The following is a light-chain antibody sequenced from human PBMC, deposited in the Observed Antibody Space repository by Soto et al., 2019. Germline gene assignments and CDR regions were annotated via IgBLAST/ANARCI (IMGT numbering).Light chain of an antibody. CDR2: GAS. V-gene: IGKV3-20*01. J-gene: IGKJ1*01. CDR3: QKYGSSRT. CDR1: QSVSSSY. Sequence: EIVLTQSPGTLSLSPGERATLSCRASQSVSSSYLAWYQQKPGQAPRLLISGASSRATGIPDRFSGSGSGTDFTLTISRLEPEDFAVYSCQKYGSSRTFGQGTKVEIK.